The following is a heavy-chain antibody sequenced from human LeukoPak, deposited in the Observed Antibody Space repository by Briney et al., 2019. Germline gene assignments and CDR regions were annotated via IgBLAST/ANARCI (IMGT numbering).Heavy chain of an antibody. J-gene: IGHJ4*02. CDR1: GFTFRNYG. D-gene: IGHD4-23*01. CDR3: ASGRWKNDY. CDR2: IKQDGSEK. Sequence: PGGSLILSCAASGFTFRNYGMSWVRQAPGKGLEGVANIKQDGSEKYYVDSVKGRFTVSRDNAKNSLYLQMNSLRAEDTAVYYCASGRWKNDYWGQGTLVTVAS. V-gene: IGHV3-7*01.